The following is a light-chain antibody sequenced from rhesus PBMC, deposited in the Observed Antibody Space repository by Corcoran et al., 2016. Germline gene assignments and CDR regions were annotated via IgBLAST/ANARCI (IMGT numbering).Light chain of an antibody. J-gene: IGKJ3*01. Sequence: DIQMTQSPPSLSASVGDTVTITCRTSQAINGYLNWLQQKPGKAPKPLLYDASNLPSGVPLRFSGSGSRTDFTLPITNLQPEYFATYYCFHHYNYPFTFGPGTKMDI. CDR2: DAS. CDR3: FHHYNYPFT. V-gene: IGKV1-28*03. CDR1: QAINGY.